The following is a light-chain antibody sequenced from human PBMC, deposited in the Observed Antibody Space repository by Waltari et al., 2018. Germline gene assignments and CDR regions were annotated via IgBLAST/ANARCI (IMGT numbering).Light chain of an antibody. Sequence: QSVLTQPPSASGTPGQRVTISCSGNSSNIGNNIVNWYQQLPGTAPKLLIYTTNQRPSGVTDRFSGSKSGTSASLAISGLQSEDEADYYCATWDDSLNGPVFGGGTKLTVL. CDR3: ATWDDSLNGPV. CDR1: SSNIGNNI. J-gene: IGLJ2*01. CDR2: TTN. V-gene: IGLV1-44*01.